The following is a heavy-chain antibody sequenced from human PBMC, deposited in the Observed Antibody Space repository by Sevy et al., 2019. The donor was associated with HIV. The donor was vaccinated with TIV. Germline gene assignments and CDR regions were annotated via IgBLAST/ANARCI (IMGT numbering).Heavy chain of an antibody. J-gene: IGHJ4*02. CDR1: GFTFSSHA. D-gene: IGHD6-19*01. V-gene: IGHV3-30*14. CDR3: AREAGYSTGWSPGNY. Sequence: GRSLRLSCAASGFTFSSHAMHWVRQAPGKGLEWVALISYDGVIKYYAESVKGRFTISRDNSKNTLYLQMNSLRADDTAVYYCAREAGYSTGWSPGNYWGQGTLVTVSS. CDR2: ISYDGVIK.